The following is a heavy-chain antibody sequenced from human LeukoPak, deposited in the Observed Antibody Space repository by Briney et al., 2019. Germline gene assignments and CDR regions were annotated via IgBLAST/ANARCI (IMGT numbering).Heavy chain of an antibody. CDR2: VNSDGRIT. CDR1: GFIFSNYG. CDR3: VRSDWFDN. Sequence: GGSLRLSCAASGFIFSNYGMHWVRQAPGRGLVWVSRVNSDGRITKYADSVKGRFTISRDNAKNTLYLQMNSLRAEDTAMYYCVRSDWFDNWGQGTLVTVSS. J-gene: IGHJ5*02. V-gene: IGHV3-74*03.